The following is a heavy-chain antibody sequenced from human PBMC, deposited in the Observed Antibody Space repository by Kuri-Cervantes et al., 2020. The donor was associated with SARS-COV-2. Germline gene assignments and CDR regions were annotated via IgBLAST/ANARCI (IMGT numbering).Heavy chain of an antibody. CDR1: GGSFSGYY. Sequence: ESLKISCAVYGGSFSGYYWNWIRQPPGKGLEWIDEINHSGSTNYNPSLKSRGTISVDTTKNQFSLMLSSVTAADTAVYYCARVKGCNDRHYYYYYGMDVWGQGTTVTVSS. D-gene: IGHD1-1*01. CDR2: INHSGST. J-gene: IGHJ6*02. V-gene: IGHV4-34*01. CDR3: ARVKGCNDRHYYYYYGMDV.